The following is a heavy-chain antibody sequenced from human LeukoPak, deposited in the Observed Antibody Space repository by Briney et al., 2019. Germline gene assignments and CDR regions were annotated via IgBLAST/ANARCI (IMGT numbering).Heavy chain of an antibody. Sequence: GASVKVSCKASGYTFTGYYMHWVRQAPGQGLEWMGWINPNSGGTNYAQKFQGRVTMTRDTSTSTAYMELRSLRSDDTAVYYCARVSDSSGYYPGGTDAFDIWGQGTMVTVSS. CDR2: INPNSGGT. D-gene: IGHD3-22*01. V-gene: IGHV1-2*02. J-gene: IGHJ3*02. CDR3: ARVSDSSGYYPGGTDAFDI. CDR1: GYTFTGYY.